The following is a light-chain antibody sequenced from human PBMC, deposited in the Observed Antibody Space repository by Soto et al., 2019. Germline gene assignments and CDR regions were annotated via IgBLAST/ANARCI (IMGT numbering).Light chain of an antibody. CDR2: AAS. J-gene: IGKJ1*01. V-gene: IGKV3D-15*01. CDR3: QQYNNWWT. Sequence: RVMTQSPDTLSVSPWERATLSCRASETVRSNLAWYQQKPGQAPRLLIYAASTRATGIPARFIGNGSGTEFTLTISSLQSEDFAVYYCQQYNNWWTFGQGTKVDI. CDR1: ETVRSN.